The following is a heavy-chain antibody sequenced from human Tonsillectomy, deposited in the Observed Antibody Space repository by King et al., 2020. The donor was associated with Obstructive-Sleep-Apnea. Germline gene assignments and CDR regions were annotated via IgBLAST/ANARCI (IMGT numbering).Heavy chain of an antibody. J-gene: IGHJ4*02. D-gene: IGHD1-26*01. V-gene: IGHV4-38-2*02. CDR3: ARDRPSGSYSY. Sequence: VQLQESGPGLVKPSETLSLTCTVSGYSISSGYYWGWIRQPPGKGLGWIGTIYHSGSTNYNPSLKSRVTISRDTSKNQISLKLSSVTAADTAVYYCARDRPSGSYSYWGQGTLVTVSS. CDR1: GYSISSGYY. CDR2: IYHSGST.